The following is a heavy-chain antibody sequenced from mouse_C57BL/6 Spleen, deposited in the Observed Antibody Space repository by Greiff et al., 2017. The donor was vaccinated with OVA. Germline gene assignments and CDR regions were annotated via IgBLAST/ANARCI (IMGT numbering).Heavy chain of an antibody. CDR3: AIKGAMDY. V-gene: IGHV5-17*01. J-gene: IGHJ4*01. Sequence: DVHLVESGGGLVKPGGSLKLSCAASGFTFSDYGMHWVRQAPEKGLEWVAYISSGSSTIYYADTVKGRFTISRDNAKNTLFLQMTSLRSEDTAMYYCAIKGAMDYWGQGTSVTVSS. D-gene: IGHD1-3*01. CDR1: GFTFSDYG. CDR2: ISSGSSTI.